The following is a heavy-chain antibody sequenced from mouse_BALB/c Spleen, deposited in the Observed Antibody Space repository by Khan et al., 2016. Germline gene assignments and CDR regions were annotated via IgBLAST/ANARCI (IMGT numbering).Heavy chain of an antibody. D-gene: IGHD1-1*01. CDR2: IYPGNVNT. CDR3: AREYYYGSSWVAY. V-gene: IGHV1S56*01. Sequence: QVQLKESGPELVKPGASVRISCKASGYTFTSYYIHWVKQRPGQGLEWIGWIYPGNVNTKYNEKFKGKATLTADKSSSTAYMQLSSPTSEDSAVYFCAREYYYGSSWVAYWGQGTLVTVSA. CDR1: GYTFTSYY. J-gene: IGHJ3*01.